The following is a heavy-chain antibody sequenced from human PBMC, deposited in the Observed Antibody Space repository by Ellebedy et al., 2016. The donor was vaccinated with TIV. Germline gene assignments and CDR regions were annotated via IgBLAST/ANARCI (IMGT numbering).Heavy chain of an antibody. CDR2: MNPHSGNT. Sequence: ASVKVSCXASGYTFTTYDINWVRQATGQGLEWMGWMNPHSGNTGSAQKFQGRVTMTRNTSISTAYMELSSLRSGDTAVYYCARGIVVPAVPKWGGFYFDSWGQGTLVTVSS. J-gene: IGHJ4*02. V-gene: IGHV1-8*01. CDR3: ARGIVVPAVPKWGGFYFDS. CDR1: GYTFTTYD. D-gene: IGHD2-2*01.